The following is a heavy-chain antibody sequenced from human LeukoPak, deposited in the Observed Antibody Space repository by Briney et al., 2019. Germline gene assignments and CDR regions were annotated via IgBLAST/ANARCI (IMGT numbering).Heavy chain of an antibody. Sequence: GGSLRLSCAGSGFSFSSYWMSWVRQAPGKGLEWVANIKEDGSEKHYGDSVKGRFTISRDNAKKLLYLQMYSLRREDTAVYYCAKDAEKDWGQGTLVTVSS. CDR2: IKEDGSEK. J-gene: IGHJ4*02. V-gene: IGHV3-7*01. CDR3: AKDAEKD. CDR1: GFSFSSYW.